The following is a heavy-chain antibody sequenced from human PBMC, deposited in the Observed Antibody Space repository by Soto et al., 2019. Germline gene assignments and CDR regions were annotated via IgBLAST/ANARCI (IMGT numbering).Heavy chain of an antibody. CDR3: ARDAVTMVRGVIIRLGFDY. J-gene: IGHJ4*02. D-gene: IGHD3-10*01. V-gene: IGHV1-18*01. CDR2: ISAYNGNT. CDR1: GYTFTSYG. Sequence: QVQLVQSGAEVKKPGASVKVSCKASGYTFTSYGISWVRQAPGQGLEWMGWISAYNGNTNYAQKLQGRVTMTTDTSASTAYMELRSLRSDDTAVYYCARDAVTMVRGVIIRLGFDYWGQGTLVTVSS.